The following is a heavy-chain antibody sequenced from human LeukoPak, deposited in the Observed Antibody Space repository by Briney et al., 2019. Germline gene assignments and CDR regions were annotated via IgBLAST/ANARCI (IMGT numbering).Heavy chain of an antibody. Sequence: GGSLRLSCVASGFTFSSYAMSWVRQAPGKGLEWVSAISGSGGSTYYADSVKGRFTISRDNSKNTLYLQMNSLRAEDTAVYYCAKTGYSSSWYFGPNDYWGQGTLVTVSS. CDR3: AKTGYSSSWYFGPNDY. D-gene: IGHD6-13*01. CDR2: ISGSGGST. V-gene: IGHV3-23*01. J-gene: IGHJ4*02. CDR1: GFTFSSYA.